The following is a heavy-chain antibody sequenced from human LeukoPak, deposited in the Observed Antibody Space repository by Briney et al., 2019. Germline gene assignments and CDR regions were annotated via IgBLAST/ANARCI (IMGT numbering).Heavy chain of an antibody. V-gene: IGHV4-4*07. J-gene: IGHJ5*02. D-gene: IGHD6-13*01. CDR2: MYTSGSP. CDR1: GVSMHDYY. CDR3: ARQAYSSNLGWFDP. Sequence: SQTLSLTCSVSGVSMHDYYWNWIRQPAGKGLEWIGRMYTSGSPNYNPSLKSRVTMSVDTSKNQISLKLSSVTAADTAVYYCARQAYSSNLGWFDPWGQGTLVTVSS.